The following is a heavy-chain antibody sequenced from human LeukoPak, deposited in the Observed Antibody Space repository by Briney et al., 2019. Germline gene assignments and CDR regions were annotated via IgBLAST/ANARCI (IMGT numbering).Heavy chain of an antibody. D-gene: IGHD3-3*01. J-gene: IGHJ4*02. Sequence: SETLSLTCAVYGGSFSGYYWSWIRQPPGKGLEWIGEINHSGSTNYNPSLKSRVTISVDTSKNQFSLKLSSVTAADTAVYYCARAHYDFWSGRFDYWGQGTLVTVSS. V-gene: IGHV4-34*01. CDR1: GGSFSGYY. CDR2: INHSGST. CDR3: ARAHYDFWSGRFDY.